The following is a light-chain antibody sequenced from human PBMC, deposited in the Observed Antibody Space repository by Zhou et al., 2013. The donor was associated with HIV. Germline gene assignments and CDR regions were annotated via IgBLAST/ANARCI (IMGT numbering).Light chain of an antibody. CDR1: QRISSY. Sequence: EIVMTQSPATLSVSPGERATLSCRATQRISSYLAWYQQKPGQAPRLLIYGASTRATGIPARFSGSGSGTEFTLTISSMQSEDFAVYYCQQYNNWPPLTFGGGTKVEV. J-gene: IGKJ4*01. CDR2: GAS. CDR3: QQYNNWPPLT. V-gene: IGKV3-15*01.